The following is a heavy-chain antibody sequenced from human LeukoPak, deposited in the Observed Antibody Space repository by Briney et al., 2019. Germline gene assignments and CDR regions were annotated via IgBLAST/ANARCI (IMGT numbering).Heavy chain of an antibody. V-gene: IGHV4-30-2*01. CDR1: GGSISSGGYS. D-gene: IGHD1-26*01. CDR2: IYHSGST. J-gene: IGHJ5*02. Sequence: PSQTLSLTCAVSGGSISSGGYSWSWIRQPPGKGLEWIGYIYHSGSTYYNPSLKSRVTISADRSKNQFSLKLSSVTAADTAVYYCARVSGYSGNWFDPWGQGTLVTVSS. CDR3: ARVSGYSGNWFDP.